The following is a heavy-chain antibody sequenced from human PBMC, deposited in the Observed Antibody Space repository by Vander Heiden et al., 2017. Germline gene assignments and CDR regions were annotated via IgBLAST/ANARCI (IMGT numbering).Heavy chain of an antibody. Sequence: QVQLVESGGGVVQPGRSLRLSCAASGFTFSTSGMHWVRQAPGKGLEWVAVMSSDGSNKLCADSVKGRFTISREKSNNTLYPPMNRLTDEDTAVYDCAKKSGSSSIDHWWQGALGTVS. V-gene: IGHV3-30*18. D-gene: IGHD1-26*01. CDR2: MSSDGSNK. CDR3: AKKSGSSSIDH. CDR1: GFTFSTSG. J-gene: IGHJ4*02.